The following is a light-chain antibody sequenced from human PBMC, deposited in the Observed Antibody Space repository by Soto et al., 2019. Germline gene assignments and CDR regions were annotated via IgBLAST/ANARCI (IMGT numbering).Light chain of an antibody. CDR2: GAY. Sequence: EILSTQSPGTLSYSAGEIDTLSRSASQSVSSSNLAWYQQKRGQAPRLIIYGAYSRATGIKDRFSGSGSGTDFSLTISSMEAEDFAVYYCQKYGSSHINFGNGTRLEIK. J-gene: IGKJ5*01. CDR1: QSVSSSN. CDR3: QKYGSSHIN. V-gene: IGKV3-20*01.